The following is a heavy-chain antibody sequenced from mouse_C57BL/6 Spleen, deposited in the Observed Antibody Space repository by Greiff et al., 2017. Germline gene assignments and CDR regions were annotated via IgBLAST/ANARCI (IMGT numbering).Heavy chain of an antibody. CDR1: GYTFTRYW. D-gene: IGHD2-3*01. V-gene: IGHV1-50*01. J-gene: IGHJ4*01. CDR3: ASRWLPRDYYAMDY. CDR2: IDPSDSYT. Sequence: QVQLQQPGAELVKPGASVKLSCKASGYTFTRYWMQWVKQRPGQGLEWIGEIDPSDSYTNYNQKFKGKATLTVDTSSSTAYMQLSSLTSEDSAVDYCASRWLPRDYYAMDYWGQGTSVTVSS.